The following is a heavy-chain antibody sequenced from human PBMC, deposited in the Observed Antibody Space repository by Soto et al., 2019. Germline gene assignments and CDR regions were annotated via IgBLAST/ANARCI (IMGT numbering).Heavy chain of an antibody. J-gene: IGHJ6*02. CDR3: ARDRMYYDFWSGYPYYYYYGMDV. CDR2: IYYSGST. D-gene: IGHD3-3*01. V-gene: IGHV4-30-4*01. CDR1: GGSMSSGDYY. Sequence: SETLSLTCTVSGGSMSSGDYYWSWIRQPPGRGLEWIGYIYYSGSTYYNPSLKSRVTISVDTSKNQFSLKLSSVTAADTAVYYCARDRMYYDFWSGYPYYYYYGMDVWGQGTTVTVSS.